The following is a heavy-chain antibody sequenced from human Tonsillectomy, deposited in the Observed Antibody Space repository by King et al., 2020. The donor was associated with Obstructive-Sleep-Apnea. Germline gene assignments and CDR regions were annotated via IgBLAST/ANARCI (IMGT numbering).Heavy chain of an antibody. J-gene: IGHJ4*02. V-gene: IGHV4-34*01. D-gene: IGHD6-13*01. Sequence: VQLQQWGAGLLKPSETLSLTCAVYGGSFSGYYWSWIRQPPGKGLEWIGEINHSGSTNYNPSLKSRVTISFNTPKNQSSLGLGSVTAADTAVYYCARGGWGSSWPFDYWGQGTLVTVSS. CDR2: INHSGST. CDR1: GGSFSGYY. CDR3: ARGGWGSSWPFDY.